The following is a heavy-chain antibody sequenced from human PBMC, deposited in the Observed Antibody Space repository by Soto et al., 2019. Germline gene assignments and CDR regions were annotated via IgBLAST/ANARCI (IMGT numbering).Heavy chain of an antibody. CDR2: ISGSGGST. CDR1: GFTFSSYA. CDR3: ISSDNSKNPLISQMKSMSAEDPDVYYCEKASVSGTGSYLLTAELSAVYYYMDV. Sequence: GGSLRLSCAASGFTFSSYAMSWVRQAPGKGLEWVSAISGSGGSTYYADSVKGRFTISRDNSKNTLYLQMNSLIAKDGKGRFNISSDNSKNPLISQMKSMSAEDPDVYYCEKASVSGTGSYLLTAELSAVYYYMDVWGKGTTVTVSS. V-gene: IGHV3-23*01. D-gene: IGHD3-22*01. J-gene: IGHJ6*03.